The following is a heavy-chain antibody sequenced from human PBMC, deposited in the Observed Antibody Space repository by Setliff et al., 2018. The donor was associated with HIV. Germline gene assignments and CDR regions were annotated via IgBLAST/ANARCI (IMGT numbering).Heavy chain of an antibody. D-gene: IGHD3-16*02. Sequence: SETLSLTCSVSGDSVSDYYWSWIRQPPGKGLEWLGDISTFRGTNYSTSLQSRVTISMDTSKNQLSLNLRSATAAATAVYYWSGGTFGGVIAQYYFDYWGQGTLVTVSS. CDR1: GDSVSDYY. J-gene: IGHJ4*02. CDR3: SGGTFGGVIAQYYFDY. V-gene: IGHV4-4*09. CDR2: ISTFRGT.